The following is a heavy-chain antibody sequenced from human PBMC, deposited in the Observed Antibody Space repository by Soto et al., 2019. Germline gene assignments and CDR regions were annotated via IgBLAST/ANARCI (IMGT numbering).Heavy chain of an antibody. V-gene: IGHV4-34*01. Sequence: PSETLSLTCAVYGGSFSGYYWSWIRQPPGKGLEWIGEINHSGSTNYNPSLKSRVTISVDTSKNQFSLKLSSVTAADTAVYYCARGGLRGYRYGGTRADYWGQGTLVTVSS. CDR1: GGSFSGYY. J-gene: IGHJ4*02. CDR3: ARGGLRGYRYGGTRADY. D-gene: IGHD5-18*01. CDR2: INHSGST.